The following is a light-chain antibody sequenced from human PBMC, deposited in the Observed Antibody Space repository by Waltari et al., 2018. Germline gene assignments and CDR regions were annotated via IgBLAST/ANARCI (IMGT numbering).Light chain of an antibody. Sequence: EIVLTQSPATLSVSPGDRATLSCRANQSLSSSFAWYQQKPGQAPRLLIYSTSTRATGIPARFSGSGSGTEFTLTISSLQSEDFAIYYCQQYNYWPWTFGQGTRVEIK. J-gene: IGKJ1*01. V-gene: IGKV3D-15*01. CDR2: STS. CDR1: QSLSSS. CDR3: QQYNYWPWT.